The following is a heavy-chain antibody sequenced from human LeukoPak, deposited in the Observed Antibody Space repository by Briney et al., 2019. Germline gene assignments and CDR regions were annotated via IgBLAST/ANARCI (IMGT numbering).Heavy chain of an antibody. D-gene: IGHD3-10*01. Sequence: PGGSLRLSCTVSGFTVSSNSMSWVRQAPGKGLEWVPFIYSDNTHYSDSVKRRFTISRDNSKNTLYLQMNSLRAEDTAVYYCAKDYYFDGSGYYFDHWGQRTLGTVSS. J-gene: IGHJ4*02. V-gene: IGHV3-53*01. CDR1: GFTVSSNS. CDR3: AKDYYFDGSGYYFDH. CDR2: IYSDNT.